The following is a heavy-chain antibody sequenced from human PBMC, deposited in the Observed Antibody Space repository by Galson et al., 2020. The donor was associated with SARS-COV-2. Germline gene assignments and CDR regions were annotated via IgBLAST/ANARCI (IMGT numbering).Heavy chain of an antibody. J-gene: IGHJ4*02. D-gene: IGHD4-17*01. V-gene: IGHV3-15*01. CDR3: TWTTVTLQWDF. CDR1: GFTFSNAW. CDR2: VKSKTDGGTT. Sequence: GGSLRLSCAASGFTFSNAWMSWVRQAPGKGLEWVGRVKSKTDGGTTDDAAPVKGRFIISRDDSKNTLYLQMDSLKTEDTAVYYCTWTTVTLQWDFWGQGTQVTVSS.